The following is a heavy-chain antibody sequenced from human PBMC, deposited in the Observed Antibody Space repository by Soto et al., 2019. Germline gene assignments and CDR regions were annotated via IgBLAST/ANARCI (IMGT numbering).Heavy chain of an antibody. CDR3: ARDGYYSDYGAFDI. D-gene: IGHD3-16*01. CDR1: GGTFSSYT. J-gene: IGHJ3*02. CDR2: IIPILGIA. V-gene: IGHV1-69*08. Sequence: QVQLVQSGAEVKKPGSSVKVSCKASGGTFSSYTISWVRQAPGQGLEWMGRIIPILGIANYAQKFQGRVTITADKATSTAYMELSSLRSEDTAVYYCARDGYYSDYGAFDIWCQGTMVTVSS.